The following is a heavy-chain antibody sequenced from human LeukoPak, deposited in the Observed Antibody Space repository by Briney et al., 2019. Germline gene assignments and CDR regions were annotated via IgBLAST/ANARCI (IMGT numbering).Heavy chain of an antibody. Sequence: GGSLRLSCAASGFTFSNAWMSWVRQAPGKGLEWVSAISGSGGSTYYADSVKGRFTISRDNSKNTLYLQMNSLRAEDTAVYYCAKDQYYYGSGRADYWGQGTLVTVSS. CDR2: ISGSGGST. V-gene: IGHV3-23*01. D-gene: IGHD3-10*01. CDR3: AKDQYYYGSGRADY. J-gene: IGHJ4*02. CDR1: GFTFSNAW.